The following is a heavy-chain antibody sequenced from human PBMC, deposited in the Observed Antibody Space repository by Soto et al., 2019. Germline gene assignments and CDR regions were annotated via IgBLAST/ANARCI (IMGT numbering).Heavy chain of an antibody. CDR1: GGSISSGGYY. V-gene: IGHV4-31*03. D-gene: IGHD1-1*01. Sequence: PSETLSLTCTVSGGSISSGGYYWSWIRQHPGKGLEWIGYIYYSGSTYYNPSLKSRVTISVDTSKNQFSLKLSSVTAADTAVYYCARELEPRPGNFDYWGQGTLVTVSS. CDR2: IYYSGST. J-gene: IGHJ4*02. CDR3: ARELEPRPGNFDY.